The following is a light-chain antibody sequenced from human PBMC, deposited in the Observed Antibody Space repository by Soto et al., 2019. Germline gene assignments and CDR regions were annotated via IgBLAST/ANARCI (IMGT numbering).Light chain of an antibody. CDR3: GTWDSSLSAYV. CDR1: SSNIGGNS. J-gene: IGLJ1*01. CDR2: DDN. V-gene: IGLV1-51*01. Sequence: QSVLTQPPSVSAAPGQKVTVSCSGSSSNIGGNSVSWYQQLPGTAPKLLIYDDNKRPPGISDRFSGSKSGTSATLDIAGLQTGDEADYYCGTWDSSLSAYVFGTGTKVTVL.